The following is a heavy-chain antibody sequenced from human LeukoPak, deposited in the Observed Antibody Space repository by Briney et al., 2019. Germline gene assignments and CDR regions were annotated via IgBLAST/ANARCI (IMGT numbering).Heavy chain of an antibody. CDR2: INHSGST. CDR3: ARKKRNCSSTSCYVYFDY. J-gene: IGHJ4*02. D-gene: IGHD2-2*01. V-gene: IGHV4-34*01. CDR1: GGSFSGYY. Sequence: PSETLSLTCAVYGGSFSGYYWSWIRQPPGKGLEWIGEINHSGSTNYNPSLKSRVTISVDTSKNQFSLKLRSVTAADTAVYYCARKKRNCSSTSCYVYFDYWGQGTLVTVSS.